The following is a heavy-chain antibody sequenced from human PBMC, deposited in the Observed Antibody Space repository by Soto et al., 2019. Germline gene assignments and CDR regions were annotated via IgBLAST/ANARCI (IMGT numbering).Heavy chain of an antibody. Sequence: SETLSLTCTVSGGSISSGGYYWSWILQHPGKGLEWIGYIYYSGSTYYNPSLKSRVTISVDTSKNQFSLKLSSVTAADTAVYYCARAPRTVYASNFDYWGQGTLVTVS. CDR1: GGSISSGGYY. CDR3: ARAPRTVYASNFDY. J-gene: IGHJ4*02. V-gene: IGHV4-31*03. D-gene: IGHD4-17*01. CDR2: IYYSGST.